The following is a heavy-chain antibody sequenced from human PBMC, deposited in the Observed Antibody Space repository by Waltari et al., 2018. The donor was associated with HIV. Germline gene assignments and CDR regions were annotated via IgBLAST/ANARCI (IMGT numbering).Heavy chain of an antibody. V-gene: IGHV3-73*01. CDR3: TGQGGIATFGVVVDV. J-gene: IGHJ6*02. CDR2: IRNKANSYAT. CDR1: GCTFRVSA. D-gene: IGHD3-3*01. Sequence: EVQLVESGGGLVQPGGSRELSCAATGCTFRVSAIHLVRQASGKWLEWIGRIRNKANSYATAYAASVKCRFTVSRDDSKNTAFLQMSSLKIEDTAVYYCTGQGGIATFGVVVDVWGQGTTVIV.